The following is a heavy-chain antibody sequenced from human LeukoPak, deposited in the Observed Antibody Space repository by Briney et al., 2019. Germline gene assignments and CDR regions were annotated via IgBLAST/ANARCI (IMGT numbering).Heavy chain of an antibody. CDR3: ASGHGGNSAFDY. V-gene: IGHV4-31*03. D-gene: IGHD4-23*01. J-gene: IGHJ4*02. CDR1: GGSISSGGYY. CDR2: IYYSGST. Sequence: SETLSLTCTVSGGSISSGGYYWSWIRQHPGKGLEWIGYIYYSGSTYYNPSLKSRVTISVDTSKNQFSLKLSSVTAADTAVYYCASGHGGNSAFDYWGQGTLVTVSS.